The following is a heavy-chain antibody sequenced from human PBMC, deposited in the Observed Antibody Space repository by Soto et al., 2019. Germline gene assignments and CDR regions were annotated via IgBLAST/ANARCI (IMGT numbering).Heavy chain of an antibody. CDR3: ARLRIATNNYKVFDP. Sequence: SVTLSLTCSVSGASLNSGKYYWSWMRPVPGKGLEWIGHIYVTGAVDYNPSLRDRITISQDTSERQFSLNLRLVTAADTAVYYCARLRIATNNYKVFDPWGQGTLVTVS. V-gene: IGHV4-31*03. CDR1: GASLNSGKYY. J-gene: IGHJ5*02. CDR2: IYVTGAV. D-gene: IGHD2-21*01.